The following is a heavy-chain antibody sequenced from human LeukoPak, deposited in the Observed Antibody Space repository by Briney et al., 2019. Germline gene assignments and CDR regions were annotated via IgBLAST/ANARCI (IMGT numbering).Heavy chain of an antibody. J-gene: IGHJ5*02. Sequence: GASVKVSCKASGYTFTSYAMNWVRQAPGQRLEWMGWINAGNGNTKYSPKFQGRVTITRDTSASTAYMELSSLRSEDTAVYYCARGRYCSSTSCYTPTIPRFDPWGQGTLVTVSS. CDR3: ARGRYCSSTSCYTPTIPRFDP. CDR1: GYTFTSYA. V-gene: IGHV1-3*01. D-gene: IGHD2-2*02. CDR2: INAGNGNT.